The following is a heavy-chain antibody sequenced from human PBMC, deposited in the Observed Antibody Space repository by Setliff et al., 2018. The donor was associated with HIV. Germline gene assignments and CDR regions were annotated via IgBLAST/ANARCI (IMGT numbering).Heavy chain of an antibody. J-gene: IGHJ4*02. CDR1: GGSISSYH. CDR3: ARQEGVY. V-gene: IGHV4-4*08. Sequence: SETLSLTCAVSGGSISSYHWMWIRQPPGKGLEWIGYSSTSGCTNCNPSLESRVTISIVPSKNQFSLDLTSVTAADTGKDYCARQEGVYWGQGSLVTVSS. CDR2: SSTSGCT.